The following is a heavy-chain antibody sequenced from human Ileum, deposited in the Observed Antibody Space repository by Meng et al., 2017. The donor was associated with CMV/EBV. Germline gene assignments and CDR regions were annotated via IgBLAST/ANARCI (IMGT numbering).Heavy chain of an antibody. CDR3: ASPPPIGAAFDY. V-gene: IGHV3-66*01. Sequence: EVVLGGSGGECVQPGGALRLSCAVSGFTVGSNFMSWVRQAPGKGLEWVSVIYGGGDTDYVDSVKGRFTISRDNSKNMLYLQMNSLRVEDTALYYCASPPPIGAAFDYWGRGTLVTVSS. CDR1: GFTVGSNF. CDR2: IYGGGDT. D-gene: IGHD6-13*01. J-gene: IGHJ4*02.